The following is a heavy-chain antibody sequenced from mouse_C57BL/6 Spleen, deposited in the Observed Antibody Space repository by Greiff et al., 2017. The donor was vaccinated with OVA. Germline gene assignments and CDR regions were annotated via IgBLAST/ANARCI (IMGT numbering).Heavy chain of an antibody. Sequence: EVHLVESGPELVKPGASVKMSCKASGYTFTDYNMHWVKQSHGKSLEWIGYINPNNGGTSYNQKFKGKATLTVNKSSSTAYMELRSLTSEDSAVYYCARRLGSSYRYFDVWGTGTTVTVSS. CDR1: GYTFTDYN. D-gene: IGHD1-1*01. CDR2: INPNNGGT. CDR3: ARRLGSSYRYFDV. V-gene: IGHV1-22*01. J-gene: IGHJ1*03.